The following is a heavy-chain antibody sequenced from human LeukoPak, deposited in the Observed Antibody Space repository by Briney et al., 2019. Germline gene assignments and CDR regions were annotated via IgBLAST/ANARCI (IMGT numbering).Heavy chain of an antibody. D-gene: IGHD5-24*01. J-gene: IGHJ3*02. CDR3: ARGEMATIEDAFDI. CDR1: VGSIRSYY. Sequence: SETLSLTCTVSVGSIRSYYWSWIRQPPGKGLEWIGYIYYSGSTNYNPSLKSRVTISVDTSKNQFSLKLSSATAADTAVYYCARGEMATIEDAFDIWGQGTMVTVSS. V-gene: IGHV4-59*01. CDR2: IYYSGST.